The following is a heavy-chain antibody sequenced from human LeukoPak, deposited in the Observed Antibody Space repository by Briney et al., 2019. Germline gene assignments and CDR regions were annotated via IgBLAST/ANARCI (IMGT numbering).Heavy chain of an antibody. J-gene: IGHJ4*02. CDR3: AKGSNWNYEY. V-gene: IGHV3-30-3*01. CDR1: GFTFSSYA. CDR2: ISYDGSNK. D-gene: IGHD1-1*01. Sequence: GGSLRLSCAASGFTFSSYAMHWVRQAPGKGLEWVAVISYDGSNKYYADSVKGRFTISRDNSKNTLYLQMNSLRAEDTAVYYCAKGSNWNYEYWGQGTLVTVSS.